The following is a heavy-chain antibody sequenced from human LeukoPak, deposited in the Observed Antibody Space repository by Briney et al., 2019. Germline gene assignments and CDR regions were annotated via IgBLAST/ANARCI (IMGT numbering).Heavy chain of an antibody. D-gene: IGHD2-21*02. CDR3: ALPVAYCGGDCYFYFQH. J-gene: IGHJ1*01. CDR1: GYTLTVLS. CDR2: FGPEDGET. V-gene: IGHV1-24*01. Sequence: GASVKVSCKVSGYTLTVLSMHWVRQAPGKGLEWMGGFGPEDGETIYAQKFQGRVTITEDTSTDTAYMELSSLRSEDTAVYYCALPVAYCGGDCYFYFQHWGQAPWSPSPQ.